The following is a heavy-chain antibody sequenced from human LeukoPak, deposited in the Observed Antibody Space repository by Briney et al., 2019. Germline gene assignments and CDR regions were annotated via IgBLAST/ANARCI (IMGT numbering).Heavy chain of an antibody. V-gene: IGHV4-39*01. CDR3: ASSYYYDSSAPVWFDP. Sequence: PSETLSLTCTVSGGSISSTSYYWGWIRQPPGKGLEWIGTIYYSGSTDYNPSLKSRVTISVDTSKNQFSLKLSSVTAADTAVYYCASSYYYDSSAPVWFDPWGQGTLVTVSS. CDR2: IYYSGST. D-gene: IGHD3-22*01. J-gene: IGHJ5*02. CDR1: GGSISSTSYY.